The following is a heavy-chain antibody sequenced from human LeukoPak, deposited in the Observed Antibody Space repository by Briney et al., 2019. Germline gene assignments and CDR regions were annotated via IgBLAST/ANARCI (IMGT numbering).Heavy chain of an antibody. CDR2: MNPNSGNT. CDR3: AREELWFGELSPDY. Sequence: ASVKVSCKASGYTFTSYDINWVRQATGQGLEWMGWMNPNSGNTGYAQKFQGRVTMTRNTSISTAYMELSSLRSEDTAVYYCAREELWFGELSPDYWGQGTLVTVSS. CDR1: GYTFTSYD. J-gene: IGHJ4*02. D-gene: IGHD3-10*01. V-gene: IGHV1-8*01.